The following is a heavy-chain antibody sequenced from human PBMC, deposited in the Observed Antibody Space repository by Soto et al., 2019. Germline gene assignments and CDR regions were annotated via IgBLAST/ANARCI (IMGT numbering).Heavy chain of an antibody. CDR1: GYTFTSYY. CDR3: ARELLEWLAPYYYYYGMDV. V-gene: IGHV1-46*01. CDR2: INPSGGST. J-gene: IGHJ6*02. D-gene: IGHD3-3*01. Sequence: GASVKVSCKASGYTFTSYYMHWVRQAPGQGLEWMGIINPSGGSTSYAQKFQGRVTMTRDTSTSTVCMELSSLRSEDTAVYYCARELLEWLAPYYYYYGMDVWGQGTTVTVSS.